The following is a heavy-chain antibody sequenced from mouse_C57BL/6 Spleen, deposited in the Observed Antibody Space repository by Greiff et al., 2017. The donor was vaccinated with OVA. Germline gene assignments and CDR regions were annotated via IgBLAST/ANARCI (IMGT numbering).Heavy chain of an antibody. D-gene: IGHD1-1*01. Sequence: QVQLQQPGAELVMPGASVKLSCKASGYTFTSYWMHWVKQRPGQGLEWIGEIDPSDSYTNYNQKFKGKSTLTVDKSSSTAYMQLSSLTSEDSAVYYCAREDLYGSSYYFDDWGQGTTLTVSS. J-gene: IGHJ2*01. CDR2: IDPSDSYT. CDR1: GYTFTSYW. V-gene: IGHV1-69*01. CDR3: AREDLYGSSYYFDD.